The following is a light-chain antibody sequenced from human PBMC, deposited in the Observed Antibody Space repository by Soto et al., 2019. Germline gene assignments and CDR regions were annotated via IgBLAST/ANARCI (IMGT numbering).Light chain of an antibody. V-gene: IGLV1-40*01. J-gene: IGLJ1*01. CDR1: SSNIGADYD. CDR2: GHS. CDR3: QSYDSSLSAYV. Sequence: QSVLTQPPSVSGAPGQRVTMSCTGSSSNIGADYDVHWYQQLPGTAPKLLIYGHSNRPSGVPDRFSGSKSGTSASLAITGLQPEDEADYYCQSYDSSLSAYVFGTGTKLTVL.